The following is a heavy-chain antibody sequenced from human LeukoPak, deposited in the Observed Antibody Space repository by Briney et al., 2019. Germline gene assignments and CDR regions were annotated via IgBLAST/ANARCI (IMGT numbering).Heavy chain of an antibody. V-gene: IGHV4-34*01. J-gene: IGHJ4*02. CDR1: GGSFSGYY. CDR2: INHSGST. D-gene: IGHD6-19*01. Sequence: SETLSLTCAVYGGSFSGYYWSWIRQPPGKGLEWIGEINHSGSTNYNPSLKSRVTISVDTSKNQFSLKLSSATAADTAVYYCARVRAVARYWGQGTLVTVSS. CDR3: ARVRAVARY.